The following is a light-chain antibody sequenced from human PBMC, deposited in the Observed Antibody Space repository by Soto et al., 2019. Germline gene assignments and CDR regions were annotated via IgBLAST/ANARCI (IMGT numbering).Light chain of an antibody. V-gene: IGLV1-40*01. J-gene: IGLJ3*02. CDR2: GNS. CDR3: QSYDSSLSGWV. CDR1: SSNIGAGYH. Sequence: QSVLTQPPSVSGAPGQRVTTSCTGSSSNIGAGYHVHWYQQLPGTAPKLLIYGNSNRPSGVPDRFSGSKSGTSAPLAITGLQAEDEADYYCQSYDSSLSGWVFGGGTKLTVL.